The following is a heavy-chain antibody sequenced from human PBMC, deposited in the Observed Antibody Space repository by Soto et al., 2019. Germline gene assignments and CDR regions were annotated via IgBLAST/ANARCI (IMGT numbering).Heavy chain of an antibody. CDR1: GFSLSNARMG. J-gene: IGHJ6*02. Sequence: SGPTLVNPTEPLTLTCTVSGFSLSNARMGVSWIRQPPGKALEWLAHIFSNDEKSYSTSLKSRLTISKETSKSKVVLTMTNKKPVDTATYYCSRIMRYYDILTGYDYYYYGMDVWGQGTTVTVSS. CDR3: SRIMRYYDILTGYDYYYYGMDV. V-gene: IGHV2-26*01. D-gene: IGHD3-9*01. CDR2: IFSNDEK.